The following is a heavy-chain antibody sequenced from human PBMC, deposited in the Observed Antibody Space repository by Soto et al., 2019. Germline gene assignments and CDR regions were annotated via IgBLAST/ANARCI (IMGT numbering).Heavy chain of an antibody. CDR1: GFTFINYA. J-gene: IGHJ6*03. CDR3: ARREQSDYYYMDV. Sequence: SGGGLVQPGGALRLSCAASGFTFINYAMDWLRQATGKVLEYVSGISSNGVGTYYANSVKDRFTVSRDNSKNTLYLQMGSLRAEDMAVYYCARREQSDYYYMDVWGKGTSVTVSS. V-gene: IGHV3-64*01. CDR2: ISSNGVGT. D-gene: IGHD6-19*01.